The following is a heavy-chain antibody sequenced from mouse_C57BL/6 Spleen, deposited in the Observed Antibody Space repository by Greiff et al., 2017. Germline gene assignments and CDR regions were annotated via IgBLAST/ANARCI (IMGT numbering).Heavy chain of an antibody. CDR2: ISSGGSYT. CDR3: ARQGERPYYFDY. J-gene: IGHJ2*01. V-gene: IGHV5-6*01. CDR1: GFTFSSYG. Sequence: EVQLVESGGDLVKPGGSLKLSCAASGFTFSSYGMSWVRQTPDKRLEWVATISSGGSYTYYPDSVKGRFTISRDNAKNTLYLQMSSLKSEDTAMYYCARQGERPYYFDYWGQGTTLTVSS.